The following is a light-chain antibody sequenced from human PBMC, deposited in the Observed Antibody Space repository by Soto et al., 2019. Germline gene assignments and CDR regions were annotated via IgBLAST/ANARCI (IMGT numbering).Light chain of an antibody. V-gene: IGLV7-43*01. CDR1: TGAVTSGYY. Sequence: QAVVTQEPSLTVSPGGTVTLTCASSTGAVTSGYYPNWFQQKPGQAPRELIYSTSHKHSWTPARFSGSLLGGKAALTLSGVQPEDEAEYYCLLYYGGASFGGGTKVTVL. CDR3: LLYYGGAS. J-gene: IGLJ2*01. CDR2: STS.